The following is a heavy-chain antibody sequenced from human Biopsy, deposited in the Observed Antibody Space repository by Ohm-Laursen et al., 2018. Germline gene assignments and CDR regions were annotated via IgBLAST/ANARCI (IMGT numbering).Heavy chain of an antibody. D-gene: IGHD6-19*01. CDR1: GFTFSSYW. Sequence: SLRLSCTASGFTFSSYWMSWVRQAPGKGLEWVANIKQDGSEKYYVDSVKGRFTISRDNSKNTLYLQMNSLRAEDTAVYYCASDRDSSGSFRWNHWGQGTLVTVSS. CDR3: ASDRDSSGSFRWNH. V-gene: IGHV3-7*01. CDR2: IKQDGSEK. J-gene: IGHJ5*02.